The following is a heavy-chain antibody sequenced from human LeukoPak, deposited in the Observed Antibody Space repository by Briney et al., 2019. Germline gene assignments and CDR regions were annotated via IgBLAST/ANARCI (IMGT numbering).Heavy chain of an antibody. J-gene: IGHJ4*02. CDR3: ARWKQWLVPTGGDY. CDR1: GYTFTSYA. D-gene: IGHD6-19*01. CDR2: INTNTGNP. Sequence: ASVTVSCKASGYTFTSYAMNWVRQAPGQGLEWMGWINTNTGNPTYAQGFTGRFVFSLDTSVSTAYLQISSLKAEDTAVYYCARWKQWLVPTGGDYWGQGTLVTVSS. V-gene: IGHV7-4-1*02.